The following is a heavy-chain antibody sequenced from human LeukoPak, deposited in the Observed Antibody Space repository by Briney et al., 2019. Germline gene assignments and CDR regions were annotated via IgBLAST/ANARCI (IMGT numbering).Heavy chain of an antibody. CDR1: GFTFSTYS. V-gene: IGHV3-48*04. CDR3: ARGSMTADY. CDR2: ISTSGSTI. Sequence: GGSLRLSCAASGFTFSTYSMNWVRQAPGKGLEWVSYISTSGSTIYYADSAQGRFTISRDNAKSSLYLQMNSLRAEDTAVYYCARGSMTADYWGQGTLVTVSS. D-gene: IGHD2/OR15-2a*01. J-gene: IGHJ4*02.